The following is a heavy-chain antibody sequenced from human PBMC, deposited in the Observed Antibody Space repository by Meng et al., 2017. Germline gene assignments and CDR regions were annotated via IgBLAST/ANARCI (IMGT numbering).Heavy chain of an antibody. CDR1: GGTFSSYA. CDR3: ASGPPGWFDP. Sequence: QSGAEVQKPGSSGRGACKASGGTFSSYAISWVRQAPGQGLEWMGGIIPIFGTANYAQKFQGRVTITADKSTSTAYMELSSLRSEDTAVYYCASGPPGWFDPWGQGTLVTVSS. D-gene: IGHD7-27*01. J-gene: IGHJ5*02. CDR2: IIPIFGTA. V-gene: IGHV1-69*06.